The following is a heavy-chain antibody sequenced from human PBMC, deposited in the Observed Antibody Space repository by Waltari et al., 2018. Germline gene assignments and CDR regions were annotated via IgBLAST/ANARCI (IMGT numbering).Heavy chain of an antibody. Sequence: QLQLQESGPGLVKPSETLSLTCTVSGGSISSSSYYWGWIRQPPGKGLEWIGSIYYSGSTYYTPSLKSRVTISVDTSKNQFSLKLSSVTAADTAVYYCARRRYYYDLHDAFDIWGQGTMVTVSS. CDR3: ARRRYYYDLHDAFDI. CDR1: GGSISSSSYY. V-gene: IGHV4-39*01. D-gene: IGHD3-22*01. J-gene: IGHJ3*02. CDR2: IYYSGST.